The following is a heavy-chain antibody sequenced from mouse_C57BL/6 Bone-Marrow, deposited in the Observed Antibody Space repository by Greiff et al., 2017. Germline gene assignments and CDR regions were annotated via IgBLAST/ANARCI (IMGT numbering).Heavy chain of an antibody. J-gene: IGHJ1*03. D-gene: IGHD1-1*01. Sequence: QVQLQQPGAELVKPGASVKLSCKASGYTFTSYWMHWVKQRPGQGLEWIGMIHPNSGSTNYNEKFKSKATLTVDKSSSTAYMQLSSLTSEDSAVYYCARWTLYYYGSSWYFDVWSTGTTVTVSS. CDR3: ARWTLYYYGSSWYFDV. CDR2: IHPNSGST. V-gene: IGHV1-64*01. CDR1: GYTFTSYW.